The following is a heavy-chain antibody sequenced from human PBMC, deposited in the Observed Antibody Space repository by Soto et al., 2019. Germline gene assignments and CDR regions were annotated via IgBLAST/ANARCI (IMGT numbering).Heavy chain of an antibody. J-gene: IGHJ3*02. V-gene: IGHV1-2*02. CDR3: ARALRYYDNSGDDAFDI. CDR1: GYTFTGYY. Sequence: ASVKVSCKASGYTFTGYYMHWVRQAPGQGLGWMGWINPNSGGTNYAQKFQGRVTMTRDTSISTAYMELSRLRSDDTAVYYCARALRYYDNSGDDAFDIWGQGTMVTVSS. CDR2: INPNSGGT. D-gene: IGHD3-22*01.